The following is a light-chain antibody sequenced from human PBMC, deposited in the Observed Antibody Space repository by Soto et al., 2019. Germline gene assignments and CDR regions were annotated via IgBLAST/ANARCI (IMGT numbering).Light chain of an antibody. V-gene: IGKV3-20*01. J-gene: IGKJ3*01. CDR2: GAS. CDR3: QHYGVSPLFT. CDR1: QGVTTAY. Sequence: EVVLTQSPGTLSLSPGERATLSCRASQGVTTAYLAWYQHKPGQAPRLLIYGASNRATGIPDRFSGSGSGTDFTLTISRLEPEDFAVYSCQHYGVSPLFTFGRGTKVDLK.